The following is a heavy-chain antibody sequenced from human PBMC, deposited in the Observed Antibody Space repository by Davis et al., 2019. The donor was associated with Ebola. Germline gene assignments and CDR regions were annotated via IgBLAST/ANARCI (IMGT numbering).Heavy chain of an antibody. D-gene: IGHD4-17*01. J-gene: IGHJ4*02. CDR2: IRSKSYGGTT. Sequence: GESLKISCTASGFTFGDYAMNWFRQAPGKGLEWVGFIRSKSYGGTTEYAASVKGRFTISRDDSKSIAYLQMNSLKTEDTAMYYCTRDLSIIRFFDYWGQGTLDTVSS. CDR1: GFTFGDYA. CDR3: TRDLSIIRFFDY. V-gene: IGHV3-49*03.